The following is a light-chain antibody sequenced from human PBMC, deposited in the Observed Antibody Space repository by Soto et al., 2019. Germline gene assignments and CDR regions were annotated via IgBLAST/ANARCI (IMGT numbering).Light chain of an antibody. Sequence: QSVLTQAPSASGTPGQRVTISCSGSNSNIGGNSISWYHHLPGTDPTHLIFNNSPRPSRVRVRFSGSKSGTAAALAITVLQSEDEAEDDCASWDDRLNGNLVFGGGTKLTVL. CDR3: ASWDDRLNGNLV. J-gene: IGLJ3*02. CDR1: NSNIGGNS. CDR2: NNS. V-gene: IGLV1-44*01.